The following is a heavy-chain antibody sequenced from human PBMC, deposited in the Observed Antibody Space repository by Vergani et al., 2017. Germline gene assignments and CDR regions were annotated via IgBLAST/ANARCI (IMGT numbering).Heavy chain of an antibody. V-gene: IGHV4-34*11. D-gene: IGHD1-26*01. J-gene: IGHJ3*01. CDR2: IYYSGST. Sequence: QVQLQQWGAGLLKPSETLSLTCAVYGGSFSGYYWSWIRQPPGKGLEWIGYIYYSGSTNYNPSLKSRVTISVDTSKNQFSLKLSSVTAADTAVYYCARGGGNYYDAFDVWGQGTMVTVSS. CDR1: GGSFSGYY. CDR3: ARGGGNYYDAFDV.